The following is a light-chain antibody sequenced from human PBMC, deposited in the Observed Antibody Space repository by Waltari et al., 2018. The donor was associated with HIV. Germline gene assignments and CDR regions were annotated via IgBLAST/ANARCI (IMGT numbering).Light chain of an antibody. V-gene: IGKV1-5*03. J-gene: IGKJ2*01. Sequence: DIQMTQSPSTLSASVGTRVTIPCRASQTISSRLAWYQQKPGKAPRLLIYKASDLETGVPSTFSGSGSGTEFTLTISSLQPDDFASYYCQQYYSDPYTFGQGTKLEIK. CDR1: QTISSR. CDR3: QQYYSDPYT. CDR2: KAS.